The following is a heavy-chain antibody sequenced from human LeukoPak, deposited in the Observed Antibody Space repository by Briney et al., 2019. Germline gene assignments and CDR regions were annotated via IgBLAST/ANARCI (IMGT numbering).Heavy chain of an antibody. CDR1: GFSFSDYY. V-gene: IGHV3-11*01. CDR2: ISSSGSSI. J-gene: IGHJ6*02. CDR3: ARDMYYGSGTPMQFGMDV. Sequence: GGSLRLSCAASGFSFSDYYMSWIRLAPGKGLEWLSYISSSGSSIYYADSVKGRFTISRDNAKNSLYLQMNSLRAEDTAVYYCARDMYYGSGTPMQFGMDVWGQGTTVTVSS. D-gene: IGHD3-10*01.